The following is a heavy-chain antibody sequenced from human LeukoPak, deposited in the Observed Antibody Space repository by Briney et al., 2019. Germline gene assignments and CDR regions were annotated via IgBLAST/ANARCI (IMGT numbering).Heavy chain of an antibody. J-gene: IGHJ4*02. V-gene: IGHV3-7*01. D-gene: IGHD1-26*01. CDR2: IKPDGRDK. CDR1: GLFFSTNW. Sequence: GRSLRLSCAASGLFFSTNWMSWVRQAPGKGLEWVATIKPDGRDKYYVDSVKGRFTMSRDNGKNSVYLQMNSLRAEDTAVYYCASWEASTNYWGQGTLVTVSS. CDR3: ASWEASTNY.